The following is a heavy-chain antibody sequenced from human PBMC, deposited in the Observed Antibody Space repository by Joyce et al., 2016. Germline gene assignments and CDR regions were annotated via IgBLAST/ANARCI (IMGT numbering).Heavy chain of an antibody. J-gene: IGHJ5*02. CDR1: GYTFTAYY. V-gene: IGHV1-2*02. CDR3: ARVTYYYDSSVGWFDP. Sequence: QVQLVQSGAEVKKPGASVKVSCKASGYTFTAYYIHWVRQAPGQGLEWMGGINPKTGGKSYAQKCQGRVTMTRDTSISTAYMELSRLRSDDTGIYFCARVTYYYDSSVGWFDPWGQGTLVIVSS. D-gene: IGHD3-22*01. CDR2: INPKTGGK.